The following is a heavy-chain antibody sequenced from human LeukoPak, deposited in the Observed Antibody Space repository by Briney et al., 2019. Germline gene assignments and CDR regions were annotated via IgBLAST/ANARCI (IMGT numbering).Heavy chain of an antibody. D-gene: IGHD6-19*01. CDR1: GYSWSNYG. V-gene: IGHV1-18*01. Sequence: ASVKVSCKASGYSWSNYGISWVRQAPGQGLEWMGWISTSNGRTSYAERVQDRVTMTADTSTGTVEMEMRSLTSDDTAVYYCVRSAGSGWLYFDNYFDPWGQGALVTVAS. CDR2: ISTSNGRT. J-gene: IGHJ5*02. CDR3: VRSAGSGWLYFDNYFDP.